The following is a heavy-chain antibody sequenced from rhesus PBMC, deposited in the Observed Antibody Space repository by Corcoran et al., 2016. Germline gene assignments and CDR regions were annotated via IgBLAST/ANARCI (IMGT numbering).Heavy chain of an antibody. CDR2: TNPYKGNT. D-gene: IGHD3-3*01. J-gene: IGHJ4*01. V-gene: IGHV1S2*01. CDR1: GYTFTDYY. Sequence: QVHLVQSGAEVKRPGSSVKVSCKASGYTFTDYYMHWVRQAPRQGLEWRGGTNPYKGNTKYAQKFQGRVTMTRDTSTGTAYMELSSLRSEDTAVYYCARSYNFVDAPDYWGQGVLVTVSS. CDR3: ARSYNFVDAPDY.